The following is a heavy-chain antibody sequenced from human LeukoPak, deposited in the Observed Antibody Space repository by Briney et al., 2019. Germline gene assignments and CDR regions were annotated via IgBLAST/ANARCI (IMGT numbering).Heavy chain of an antibody. CDR3: ARDGPTHSTTAGNDAFDI. CDR2: INSDGSNT. CDR1: GFSFTTYW. Sequence: PGGSLRLSCGASGFSFTTYWMGWVRQAPGKGLVWVSRINSDGSNTSYADSVKGRFTISRDNSKNTLYLQMNSLRAEDTAVYYCARDGPTHSTTAGNDAFDIWGQGTMVTVSS. D-gene: IGHD4-17*01. J-gene: IGHJ3*02. V-gene: IGHV3-74*01.